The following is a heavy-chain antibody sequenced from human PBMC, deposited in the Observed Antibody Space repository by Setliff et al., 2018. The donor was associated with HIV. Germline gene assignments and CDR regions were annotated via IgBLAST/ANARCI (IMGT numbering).Heavy chain of an antibody. V-gene: IGHV5-51*01. CDR3: ARHGPMRDGYNHGAFDY. CDR2: IYPDDSDA. D-gene: IGHD5-12*01. J-gene: IGHJ4*02. CDR1: GYTFSDYW. Sequence: PGESLKISCKASGYTFSDYWIGWVRQMPGKGLEWMGIIYPDDSDARYGPSFKGHVNISVDKSINTAYLQWSRLKASDTAMYYCARHGPMRDGYNHGAFDYWGQGTPVTVSS.